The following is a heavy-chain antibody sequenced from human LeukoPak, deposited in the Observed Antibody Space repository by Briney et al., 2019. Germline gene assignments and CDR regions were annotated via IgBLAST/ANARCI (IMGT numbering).Heavy chain of an antibody. CDR3: ASGHDYVWGTPPYGMDV. CDR2: ISGSGGST. V-gene: IGHV3-23*01. CDR1: GFTFSSYA. Sequence: PGGSLRLSCAASGFTFSSYAMSWVRQAPGKGLEWVSAISGSGGSTYYADSVKGRFTISRDNSKNTLYLQMNSLRAEDTGVYYCASGHDYVWGTPPYGMDVWGQGTTVTVSS. D-gene: IGHD3-16*01. J-gene: IGHJ6*02.